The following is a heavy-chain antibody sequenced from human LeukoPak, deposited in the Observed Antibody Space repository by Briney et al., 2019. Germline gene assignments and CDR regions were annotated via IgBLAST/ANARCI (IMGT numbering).Heavy chain of an antibody. J-gene: IGHJ3*02. CDR1: GFTFSSYS. V-gene: IGHV3-21*01. D-gene: IGHD6-19*01. CDR3: ARDAVPDSGRYRGAFDI. Sequence: GGSLRLSCAASGFTFSSYSMNWVRQAPGKGLEWVSSISSSSSYIYYADSVKGRFTISRDNAKNSLYLQMNSLRAEDTAVYYCARDAVPDSGRYRGAFDIWGQGTMVTVSS. CDR2: ISSSSSYI.